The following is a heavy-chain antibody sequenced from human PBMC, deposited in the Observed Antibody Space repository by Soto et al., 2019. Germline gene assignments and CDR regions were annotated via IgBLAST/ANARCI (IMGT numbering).Heavy chain of an antibody. CDR3: ARFMLPQNAFDI. D-gene: IGHD3-10*02. V-gene: IGHV4-34*01. CDR1: GGSFSGYY. Sequence: PSETLSLTCAVYGGSFSGYYWSWIRQPPGKGLEWIGEINHSGSTNYNPSLKSRVTISVDTSKNQFSLKLSSVTAADTAVYYCARFMLPQNAFDIWGQGTMVTVAS. J-gene: IGHJ3*02. CDR2: INHSGST.